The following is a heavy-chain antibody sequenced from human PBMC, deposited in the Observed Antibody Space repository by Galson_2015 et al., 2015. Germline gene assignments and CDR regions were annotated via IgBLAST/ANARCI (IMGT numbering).Heavy chain of an antibody. CDR3: GRESSGEPDY. D-gene: IGHD4-17*01. CDR1: GFTFSSYA. Sequence: SLRLSCAVSGFTFSSYAMHWVRQAPGKGLEWVAVISYDGSKKYYADSVKGRFTISRDNSKNTLYLQMNSLRVEDTAVYYCGRESSGEPDYWGQGTLVTVSS. V-gene: IGHV3-30*01. J-gene: IGHJ4*02. CDR2: ISYDGSKK.